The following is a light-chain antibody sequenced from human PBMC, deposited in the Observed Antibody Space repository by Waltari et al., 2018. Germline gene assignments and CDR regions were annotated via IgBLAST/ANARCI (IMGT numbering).Light chain of an antibody. CDR1: QSLLHSNGYNY. CDR2: LGS. Sequence: DIVMTQSPLSLPVTPGEPASISCRSSQSLLHSNGYNYLDWYLQKPGQSPQLLIYLGSNRASGVPDRFSGGGSGTEFTLKISRVEAEDVGVYYCMQTLQTPCTLGQGTKLEIK. J-gene: IGKJ2*02. V-gene: IGKV2-28*01. CDR3: MQTLQTPCT.